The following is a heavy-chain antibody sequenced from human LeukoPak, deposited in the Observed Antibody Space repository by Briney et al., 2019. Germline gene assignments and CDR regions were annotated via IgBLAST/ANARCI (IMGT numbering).Heavy chain of an antibody. V-gene: IGHV1-69*06. D-gene: IGHD2-21*02. Sequence: ASVKVSCKASGGTFSSYAISWVRQAPGQGLEWMGGIIPIFGTANYAQKFQGRVTITADKSTSTAYMELSSLRSEDTAVYYCARESGCGGDCYYFDYWGQGTLVTVSS. CDR1: GGTFSSYA. CDR2: IIPIFGTA. CDR3: ARESGCGGDCYYFDY. J-gene: IGHJ4*02.